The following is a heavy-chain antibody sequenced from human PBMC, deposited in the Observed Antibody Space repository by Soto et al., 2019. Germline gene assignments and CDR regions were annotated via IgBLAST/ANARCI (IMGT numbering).Heavy chain of an antibody. D-gene: IGHD6-13*01. CDR1: GYSFTSYW. V-gene: IGHV5-10-1*01. CDR3: ARLNSAHSSSSLNVIPQFVGPHSGMDV. J-gene: IGHJ6*02. CDR2: IDRSDSYT. Sequence: GESPKISCQGSGYSFTSYWISWVCQMPGKGLEWMGSIDRSDSYTHYSPSFPGHVTLSADKYISTAYLQGSSLKASDTAMYYCARLNSAHSSSSLNVIPQFVGPHSGMDVWGQETTVTAS.